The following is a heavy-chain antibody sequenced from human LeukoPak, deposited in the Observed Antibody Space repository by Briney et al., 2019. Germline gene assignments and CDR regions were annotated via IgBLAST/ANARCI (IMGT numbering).Heavy chain of an antibody. CDR1: GGSISSYY. CDR3: ARVGPGYCSGGSCPHEFDP. Sequence: PSETLSLTCTVSGGSISSYYWSWIRQPPGKGLEWIGCIYYSGSTNYNPSLKSRVTISVDTSKNQFSLKLSSVTAADTAVYYCARVGPGYCSGGSCPHEFDPWGQGTLVTVSS. CDR2: IYYSGST. D-gene: IGHD2-15*01. V-gene: IGHV4-59*01. J-gene: IGHJ5*02.